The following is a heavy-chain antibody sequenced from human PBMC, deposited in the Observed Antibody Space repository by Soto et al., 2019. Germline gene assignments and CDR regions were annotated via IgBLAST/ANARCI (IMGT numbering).Heavy chain of an antibody. CDR2: IYWDDDK. CDR3: AHLGGDYDSPDYYFDY. V-gene: IGHV2-5*02. J-gene: IGHJ4*02. CDR1: GFSLSTSGVG. Sequence: QITLKESGPTLVKPTQTLTLTCTFSGFSLSTSGVGVGWIRQPPGKALEWLALIYWDDDKRYSPSLKSRLTITKDTSKNQVVLTMTNMDPVYTATYYCAHLGGDYDSPDYYFDYWGQGTLVTVSS. D-gene: IGHD4-17*01.